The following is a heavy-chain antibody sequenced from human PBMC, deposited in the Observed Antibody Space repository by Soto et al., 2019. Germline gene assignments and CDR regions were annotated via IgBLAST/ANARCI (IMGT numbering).Heavy chain of an antibody. Sequence: QVPLVESGGGVVQPGRSLRLSCAASGFTFSSYGMHWVRQAPGKGLEWVAVISYDGSNKYYADSVKGRFTISRDNSKNTLYLQMNSLRAEDTAVYYCAKGWGLVDYWGQGTLVTVSS. V-gene: IGHV3-30*18. D-gene: IGHD3-16*01. J-gene: IGHJ4*02. CDR1: GFTFSSYG. CDR3: AKGWGLVDY. CDR2: ISYDGSNK.